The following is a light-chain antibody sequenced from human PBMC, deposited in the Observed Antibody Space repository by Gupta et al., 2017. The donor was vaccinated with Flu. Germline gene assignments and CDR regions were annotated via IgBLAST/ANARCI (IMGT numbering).Light chain of an antibody. CDR1: GSNS. CDR2: RND. CDR3: AAWDDSMSGWV. J-gene: IGLJ3*02. V-gene: IGLV1-47*01. Sequence: SGTTGQRVTTSFSGSNSVFWYQQPPGTAPKLLIYRNDTRHSGVPDRFSGSKSDTSASLASSRLRADDEADYYCAAWDDSMSGWVFGGGTKLSVL.